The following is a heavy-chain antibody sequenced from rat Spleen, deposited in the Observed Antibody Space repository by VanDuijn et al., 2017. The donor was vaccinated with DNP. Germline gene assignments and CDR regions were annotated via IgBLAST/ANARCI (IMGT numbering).Heavy chain of an antibody. V-gene: IGHV5-29*01. D-gene: IGHD1-4*01. CDR1: GFTFSNYG. J-gene: IGHJ2*01. CDR3: AGRPPPTRGPFDY. CDR2: ITYDGSRT. Sequence: EVELVESGGGLVQPGRSMKLSCAASGFTFSNYGMAWVRQAPTKGLEWVATITYDGSRTYYRDSVKGRFTISRDNAKSSLSLQMDSLRSEDTATYYCAGRPPPTRGPFDYWGQGVTVTVSS.